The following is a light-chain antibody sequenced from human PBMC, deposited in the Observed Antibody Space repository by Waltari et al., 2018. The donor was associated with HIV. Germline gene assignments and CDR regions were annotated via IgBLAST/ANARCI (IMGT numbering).Light chain of an antibody. CDR2: GRN. V-gene: IGLV3-19*01. J-gene: IGLJ3*02. CDR1: SLRNYY. Sequence: SSELTQDPAVSVALGQTIRITCQGDSLRNYYASWYQQKPGQAPLLVLYGRNDRPSGIPDRFSGSKSGNTSSLTISGVQAEEEADYYCNSRDSSGNLWVFGGGTKLTVL. CDR3: NSRDSSGNLWV.